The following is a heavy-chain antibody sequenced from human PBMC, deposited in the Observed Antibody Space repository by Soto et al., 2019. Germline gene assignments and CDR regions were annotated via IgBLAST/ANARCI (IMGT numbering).Heavy chain of an antibody. Sequence: GGSLRLSCAASGFTFSGYWMSWVRQAPGKGLEWVANIEQDGSEEYYVDSVKGRFTISRDNAKNSLYLLMNSLRAEDTAVYYCAKNNRYCSSTNCFVFDYWGQGTLVTVSS. CDR3: AKNNRYCSSTNCFVFDY. J-gene: IGHJ4*02. V-gene: IGHV3-7*01. CDR1: GFTFSGYW. CDR2: IEQDGSEE. D-gene: IGHD2-2*01.